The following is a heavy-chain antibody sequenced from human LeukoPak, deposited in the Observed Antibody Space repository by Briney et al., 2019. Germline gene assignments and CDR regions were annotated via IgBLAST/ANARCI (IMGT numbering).Heavy chain of an antibody. J-gene: IGHJ4*02. CDR2: INNRGDHT. D-gene: IGHD5-12*01. CDR3: ARAPKWSYTGYVGR. CDR1: GLAFTDYE. Sequence: GGSLRLSCVASGLAFTDYEMYWVRQAPGKGLEWLSYINNRGDHTHYIDSVRGRFIISRDNAQKSLFLQMNSLRVEDTAVYYCARAPKWSYTGYVGRWGQGTLVTVSS. V-gene: IGHV3-48*03.